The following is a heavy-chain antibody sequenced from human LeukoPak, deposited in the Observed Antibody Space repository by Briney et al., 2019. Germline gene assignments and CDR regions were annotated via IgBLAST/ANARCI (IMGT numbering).Heavy chain of an antibody. V-gene: IGHV4-39*01. CDR1: GDSIISTIYR. CDR3: ARLHDLDY. J-gene: IGHJ4*02. CDR2: IHYSGNT. Sequence: SETLSLTCTLSGDSIISTIYRWGWIRQPPGKGLEWMGSIHYSGNTYYNPSLKSRVIMSVDTSKNQFSLKVRSVTATDTAVYYCARLHDLDYWGQGILVAVFS. D-gene: IGHD5-24*01.